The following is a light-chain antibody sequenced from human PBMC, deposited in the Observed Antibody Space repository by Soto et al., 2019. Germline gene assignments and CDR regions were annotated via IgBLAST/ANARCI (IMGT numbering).Light chain of an antibody. CDR1: QSVSSSY. CDR3: QQYGSSPPWT. CDR2: GAS. Sequence: EIVLTQSPGTLSLSPGERATLSCRASQSVSSSYLAWYQQKPGQAPRLLIYGASSWATGIPDRFSGSGSGTGFTFTISRLEPEDFAVYYCQQYGSSPPWTFGQGTQVEIK. J-gene: IGKJ1*01. V-gene: IGKV3-20*01.